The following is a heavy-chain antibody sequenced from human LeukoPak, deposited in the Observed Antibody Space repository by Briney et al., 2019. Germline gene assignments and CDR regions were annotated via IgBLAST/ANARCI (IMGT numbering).Heavy chain of an antibody. CDR2: MYYSEDA. V-gene: IGHV4-59*01. Sequence: SETLSLTCTVSGDSISSFIWCWSRDPPATGVEGIGSMYYSEDARYNPSLASRVSLSIDTSKPKIPLSLKSGPAADRAVLYCARDVALVRNRWNYFESWGQGALVTVS. D-gene: IGHD2-8*02. J-gene: IGHJ4*02. CDR1: GDSISSFI. CDR3: ARDVALVRNRWNYFES.